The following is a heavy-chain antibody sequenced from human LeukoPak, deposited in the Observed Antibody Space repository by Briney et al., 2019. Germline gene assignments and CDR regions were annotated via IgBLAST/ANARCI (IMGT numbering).Heavy chain of an antibody. Sequence: GRSLRLSCAASGFTFSNHGMHWVRQAPGKGLEWVAIIWSDGSNKYYADSVKGRFTTFRDNSRNTLYLQMNSLRAEDTALYYCAKDYRVGASQQDYWGQGTLVTVSS. V-gene: IGHV3-33*06. CDR1: GFTFSNHG. J-gene: IGHJ4*02. CDR2: IWSDGSNK. D-gene: IGHD1-26*01. CDR3: AKDYRVGASQQDY.